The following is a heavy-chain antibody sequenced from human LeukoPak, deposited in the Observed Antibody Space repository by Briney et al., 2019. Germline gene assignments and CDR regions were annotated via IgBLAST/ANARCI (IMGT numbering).Heavy chain of an antibody. CDR2: IYSGGST. CDR3: ARGPDDYSKIDY. V-gene: IGHV3-53*01. D-gene: IGHD4-11*01. Sequence: GGSLRLSCAASGFTVSSNYMSWVRQAPGKGLEWVSVIYSGGSTYYADSVKGRFTISRDNSKNTLYLQMNSLRAEDTAVYYCARGPDDYSKIDYWGQGTLVTASS. J-gene: IGHJ4*02. CDR1: GFTVSSNY.